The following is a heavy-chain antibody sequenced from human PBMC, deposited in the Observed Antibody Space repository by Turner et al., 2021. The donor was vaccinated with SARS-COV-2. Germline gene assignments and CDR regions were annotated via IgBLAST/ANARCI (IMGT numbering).Heavy chain of an antibody. CDR3: ARANEDLTRALDV. J-gene: IGHJ3*01. V-gene: IGHV4-4*07. Sequence: QVQLQESGPALVKPSETLSLTCTVSGGAISSYFWSWIRQPAGKGLEWIGRIHSSGIINYNHSLKSRVTMSVDTSKNQVSLRLSSVTAADTAVYFCARANEDLTRALDVWGKGTMVTVSA. CDR1: GGAISSYF. CDR2: IHSSGII. D-gene: IGHD3-16*01.